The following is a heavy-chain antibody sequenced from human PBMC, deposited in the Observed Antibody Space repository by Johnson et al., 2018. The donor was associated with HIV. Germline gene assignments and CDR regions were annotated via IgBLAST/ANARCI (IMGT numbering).Heavy chain of an antibody. J-gene: IGHJ3*01. CDR1: GFTVSSNY. D-gene: IGHD3-16*02. V-gene: IGHV3-66*03. Sequence: MQLVESGGGLIQPGGSLRLSCAASGFTVSSNYMSWVRQAPGKGMEWVSGIRWNGDSTGYAASAKGRLTISRDNSKNMLDLQMNSLRAGDAAVYYCARDYRGRTVDAFDVWGQGTLVIVSS. CDR2: IRWNGDST. CDR3: ARDYRGRTVDAFDV.